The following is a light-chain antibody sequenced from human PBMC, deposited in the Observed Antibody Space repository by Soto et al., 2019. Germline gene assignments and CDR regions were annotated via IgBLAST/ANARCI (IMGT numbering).Light chain of an antibody. CDR1: QYINTR. J-gene: IGKJ1*01. V-gene: IGKV3-11*01. CDR3: HQRRSWPRT. CDR2: QTS. Sequence: EIVLTQSPATLSSFPGDRVTLSCRASQYINTRLAWYQHRPGQAPRLLIYQTSTRAAGIPARFSASGSGTDFTLTINDVQPEDFALYYCHQRRSWPRTFGQGTKVDIK.